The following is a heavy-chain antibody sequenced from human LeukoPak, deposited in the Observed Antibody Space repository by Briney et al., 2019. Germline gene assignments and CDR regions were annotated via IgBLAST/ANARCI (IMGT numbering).Heavy chain of an antibody. CDR1: GYRLTSNW. V-gene: IGHV5-51*01. CDR2: IYPGYSDA. D-gene: IGHD6-13*01. CDR3: VRFALSSSLDH. J-gene: IGHJ5*02. Sequence: AGESLKISCKISGYRLTSNWIGWVRQVPGKGLKWMGLIYPGYSDAKYSPSFQGQVTFSVDASISTAYLQLSGLRASDTAIYYCVRFALSSSLDHWGQGTLVTVSS.